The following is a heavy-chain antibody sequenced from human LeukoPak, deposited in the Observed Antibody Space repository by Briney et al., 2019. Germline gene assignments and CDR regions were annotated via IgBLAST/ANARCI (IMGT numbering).Heavy chain of an antibody. V-gene: IGHV3-48*01. J-gene: IGHJ6*03. CDR1: GFTFSNAW. Sequence: GGSLRLSCAASGFTFSNAWMSWVRQAPGKGLEWVSNIGTSSTTIYYADSVKGRFTISRDNAKNSLYLQMNSLRADDTAVYYCARLAAGGSYYYYMDVWGKGTTVTVSS. CDR3: ARLAAGGSYYYYMDV. CDR2: IGTSSTTI. D-gene: IGHD6-25*01.